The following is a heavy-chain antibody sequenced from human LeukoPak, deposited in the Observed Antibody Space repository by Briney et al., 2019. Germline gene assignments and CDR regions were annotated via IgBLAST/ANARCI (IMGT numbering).Heavy chain of an antibody. D-gene: IGHD5-18*01. J-gene: IGHJ4*02. V-gene: IGHV7-4-1*02. CDR2: INTNTGNP. CDR3: ARDWSPDTAMVMAH. CDR1: GYTFTSYY. Sequence: GASVKVSCKASGYTFTSYYIIWVRQAPGQGLEWMGWINTNTGNPTYAQGFTGRFVFSLDTSVSTAYLQISSLKAEDTAVYYCARDWSPDTAMVMAHWGQGTLVTVSS.